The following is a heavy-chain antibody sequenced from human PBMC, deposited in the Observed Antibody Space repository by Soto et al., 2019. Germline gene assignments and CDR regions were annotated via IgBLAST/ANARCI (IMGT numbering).Heavy chain of an antibody. CDR2: IYYTGST. D-gene: IGHD2-15*01. CDR3: ARGVPCSDRSCALDD. J-gene: IGHJ4*02. Sequence: SETLSLTCTVSGGSISSYYWSWIRQPPGKGLEWIGYIYYTGSTNYNPSLKSRVTISVDTSKNQFSLKLTSVTAADTAVYYCARGVPCSDRSCALDDWGQGTLVTVYS. V-gene: IGHV4-59*12. CDR1: GGSISSYY.